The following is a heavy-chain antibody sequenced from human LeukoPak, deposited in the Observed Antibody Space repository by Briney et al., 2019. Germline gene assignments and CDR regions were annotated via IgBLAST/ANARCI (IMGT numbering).Heavy chain of an antibody. CDR3: ARDRVGRSTDYMAV. CDR2: IIPMFGTR. Sequence: ASVKVSCKTSGGSFSSYGINWVRQAPGQGLEWMGGIIPMFGTRKYALKFQGRVTITADESSNTAYMELSSLRLDGTAVYYCARDRVGRSTDYMAVWGKGTTVTVSS. D-gene: IGHD2-2*01. V-gene: IGHV1-69*13. CDR1: GGSFSSYG. J-gene: IGHJ6*03.